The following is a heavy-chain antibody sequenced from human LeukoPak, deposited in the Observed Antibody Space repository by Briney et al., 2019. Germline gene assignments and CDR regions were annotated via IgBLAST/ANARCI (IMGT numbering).Heavy chain of an antibody. CDR1: GGSISSGGYF. J-gene: IGHJ4*02. CDR3: ARAGNLNDFAY. V-gene: IGHV4-31*03. D-gene: IGHD1-1*01. Sequence: SQTLSLTCTVSGGSISSGGYFWNWIRQHPGKGLEWIGYINYSGSTKQNPSLKSRVSISVDTSKNQFSLKLSSVTAADTAVYYCARAGNLNDFAYWGQGTLVTVSS. CDR2: INYSGST.